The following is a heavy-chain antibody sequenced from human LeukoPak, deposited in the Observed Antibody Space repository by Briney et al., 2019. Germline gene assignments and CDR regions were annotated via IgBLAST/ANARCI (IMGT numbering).Heavy chain of an antibody. CDR2: ISYDGSNK. D-gene: IGHD5-18*01. CDR1: GFTFSSYE. Sequence: GGSLRLSCAASGFTFSSYEMNWVRQAPGKGLEWVAVISYDGSNKYYADSVKGRFTISRDSSKNTLYLQMNSLRANDTAIYYCAKDTSMVIDYWGQGTLVTVSS. CDR3: AKDTSMVIDY. V-gene: IGHV3-30*18. J-gene: IGHJ4*02.